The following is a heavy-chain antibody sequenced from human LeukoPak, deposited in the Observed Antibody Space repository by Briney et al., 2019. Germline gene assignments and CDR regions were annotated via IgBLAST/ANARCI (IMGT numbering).Heavy chain of an antibody. CDR3: ARECSFYRPLDY. Sequence: PSGTLSLTRGVSRGSVINTNWWTLVRQPPGKGLEWIGEVHLDGRTNYNPSLESRLTMSVDVSENQVSLKLTSVTAADTAVYYCARECSFYRPLDYSGQGTLVTVSS. V-gene: IGHV4-4*02. CDR1: RGSVINTNW. D-gene: IGHD3-3*01. J-gene: IGHJ4*02. CDR2: VHLDGRT.